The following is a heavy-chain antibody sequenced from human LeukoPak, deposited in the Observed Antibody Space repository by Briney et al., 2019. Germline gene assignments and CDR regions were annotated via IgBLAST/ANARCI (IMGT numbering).Heavy chain of an antibody. Sequence: PGGSLRLSCAASGFTFDDYGMSWVRQAPGKGLEWVSGIYSGGSTYYADSVKGRFTISRDNSKNTLYLQMNSLRAEDTAVYYCASKTIRWGQGTLVTVSS. J-gene: IGHJ4*02. CDR2: IYSGGST. CDR1: GFTFDDYG. CDR3: ASKTIR. V-gene: IGHV3-53*01. D-gene: IGHD1-14*01.